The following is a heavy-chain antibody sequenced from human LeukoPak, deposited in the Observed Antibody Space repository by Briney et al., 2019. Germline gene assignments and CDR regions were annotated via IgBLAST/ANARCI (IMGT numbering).Heavy chain of an antibody. Sequence: SETLSLTCTVSGGSISSSSYYWGWIRQPPGKGLEWIGSIYYSGSTYYNPSLKSRVTISVDRSKNQFSLKLNSVTAADTAVYYCARDEPSYGLDVWGQGTTVTVSS. V-gene: IGHV4-39*07. CDR2: IYYSGST. CDR3: ARDEPSYGLDV. J-gene: IGHJ6*02. CDR1: GGSISSSSYY.